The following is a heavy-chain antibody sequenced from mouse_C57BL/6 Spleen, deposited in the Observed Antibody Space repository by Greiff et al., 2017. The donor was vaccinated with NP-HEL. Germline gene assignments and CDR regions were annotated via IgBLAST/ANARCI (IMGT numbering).Heavy chain of an antibody. J-gene: IGHJ2*01. Sequence: QVQLQQPGAELVKPGASVKLSCKASGYTFTSYWITWVKQRPGQGLEWIGDLYPGSGSTNYNEKFKSKATLTVDTSSSTAYMQLSSLTSEDSAGDCCASTGVAIGFDYWGQGTTLTVAS. CDR2: LYPGSGST. D-gene: IGHD1-1*01. CDR3: ASTGVAIGFDY. CDR1: GYTFTSYW. V-gene: IGHV1-55*01.